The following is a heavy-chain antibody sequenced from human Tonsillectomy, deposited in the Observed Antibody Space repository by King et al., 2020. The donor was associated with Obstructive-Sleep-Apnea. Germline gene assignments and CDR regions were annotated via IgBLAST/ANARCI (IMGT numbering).Heavy chain of an antibody. CDR2: ISAYNGNT. CDR3: ARDPRAFLRFEELFLRDY. Sequence: QLVQSGAEVKKPGASVKVSCKASGYTFTSYGISWVRQAPGQGLEWMGWISAYNGNTNYAQKLQGRVTMTTDTSTSTAYMELRGLRYDDTAEYYCARDPRAFLRFEELFLRDYWGQGTLVTVSS. J-gene: IGHJ4*02. CDR1: GYTFTSYG. V-gene: IGHV1-18*01. D-gene: IGHD3-10*01.